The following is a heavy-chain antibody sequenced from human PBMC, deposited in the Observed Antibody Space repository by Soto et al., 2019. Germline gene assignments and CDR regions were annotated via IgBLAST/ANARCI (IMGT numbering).Heavy chain of an antibody. CDR2: IYYSGST. CDR1: GGSISSGGYY. J-gene: IGHJ4*02. V-gene: IGHV4-31*03. CDR3: ARLKRRDPMITFGGVIVS. D-gene: IGHD3-16*02. Sequence: QVQLQESGPGLVKPSQTLSLTCTVSGGSISSGGYYWSWIRQHPGKGLEWIGYIYYSGSTYYNPSLKSRVTISVDTSKNQFSLKLSSVTAADTAVYYCARLKRRDPMITFGGVIVSWGQGTLVTVSS.